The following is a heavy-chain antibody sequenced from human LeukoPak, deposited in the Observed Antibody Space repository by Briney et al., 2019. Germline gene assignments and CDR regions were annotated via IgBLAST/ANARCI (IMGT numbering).Heavy chain of an antibody. CDR3: ARDQGSSWFDY. V-gene: IGHV4-59*01. Sequence: PSETLSLTCTVSGGSISSYYWSWIRRPPGKGLEWIGYIYYSGSTNYNPSLKSRVTISVDTSKNPFSLNLSSVTAADTAVYYCARDQGSSWFDYWGQGTLVTVSS. D-gene: IGHD6-13*01. CDR1: GGSISSYY. CDR2: IYYSGST. J-gene: IGHJ4*02.